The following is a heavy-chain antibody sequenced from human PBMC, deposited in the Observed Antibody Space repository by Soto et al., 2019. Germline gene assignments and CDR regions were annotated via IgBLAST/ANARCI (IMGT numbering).Heavy chain of an antibody. J-gene: IGHJ6*02. Sequence: GGSLRLSCAASGFTFSSYEMNWVRQAPGKXLECVSYISSSGSTIYYADSVKGRFTISRDNAKNSLYLQMNSLRDEDTAVYYCTRGPTTHCTSTSCYLSGMDVWGQGTTVTVSS. CDR3: TRGPTTHCTSTSCYLSGMDV. CDR2: ISSSGSTI. CDR1: GFTFSSYE. D-gene: IGHD2-2*01. V-gene: IGHV3-48*03.